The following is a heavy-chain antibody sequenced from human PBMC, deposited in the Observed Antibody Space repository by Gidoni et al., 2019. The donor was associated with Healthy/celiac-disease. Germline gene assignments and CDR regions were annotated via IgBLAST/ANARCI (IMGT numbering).Heavy chain of an antibody. CDR1: GGSFSGYY. V-gene: IGHV4-34*01. CDR3: ARRSRRVY. J-gene: IGHJ4*02. Sequence: QVQLQQWGAGLLKPSETLSLTCAVYGGSFSGYYWSWIRQPPGKGLEWIGEINHSGSTNYNPSLKSRVTISVDTSKNQFSLKLSSVTAADTAVYYCARRSRRVYWGQGTLVTVSS. CDR2: INHSGST. D-gene: IGHD2-2*01.